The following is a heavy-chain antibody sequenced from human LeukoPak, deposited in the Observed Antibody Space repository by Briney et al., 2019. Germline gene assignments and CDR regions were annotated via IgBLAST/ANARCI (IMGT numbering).Heavy chain of an antibody. CDR1: GGSFSGYY. V-gene: IGHV4-34*01. CDR2: INHSGST. Sequence: SETLSLTCAVYGGSFSGYYWSWIRQPPGKGLEWIGEINHSGSTNYNPSLKSRVTISVDTSKNQVSLKLSSVTAADTAVYYCASLGGTYDYWGQGTLVTVSS. CDR3: ASLGGTYDY. J-gene: IGHJ4*02. D-gene: IGHD1-26*01.